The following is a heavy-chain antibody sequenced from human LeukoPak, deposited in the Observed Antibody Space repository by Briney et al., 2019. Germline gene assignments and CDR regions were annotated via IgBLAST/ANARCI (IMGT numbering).Heavy chain of an antibody. Sequence: PGGSLRLSCAASGFTFSSYGMHWVRQAPGKGLVWVAVTWYGGNNKYYADSVKGRFTISRDNSKNTLYLQMSSLRAEDTAVYYCVRDRYSSGWYGMDVWGQGTTVTVSS. J-gene: IGHJ6*02. CDR1: GFTFSSYG. D-gene: IGHD6-19*01. V-gene: IGHV3-33*01. CDR2: TWYGGNNK. CDR3: VRDRYSSGWYGMDV.